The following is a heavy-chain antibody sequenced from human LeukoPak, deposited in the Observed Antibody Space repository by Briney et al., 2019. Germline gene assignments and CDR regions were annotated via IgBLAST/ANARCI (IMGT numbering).Heavy chain of an antibody. CDR2: IYSSGTT. CDR3: ARGGSSAAAVFDY. J-gene: IGHJ4*02. CDR1: GGSISRYY. V-gene: IGHV4-4*07. Sequence: PSETLSLTCTVPGGSISRYYWSWIRQPAGRGLEWIGRIYSSGTTNYNPSLKSRVTMSVDTSKNQFSLKLSSVTAADTAVYYCARGGSSAAAVFDYWGQGTLVTVSS. D-gene: IGHD6-13*01.